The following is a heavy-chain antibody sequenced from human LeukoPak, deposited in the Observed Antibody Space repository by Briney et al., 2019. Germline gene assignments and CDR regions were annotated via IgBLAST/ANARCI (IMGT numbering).Heavy chain of an antibody. D-gene: IGHD6-13*01. J-gene: IGHJ4*02. CDR1: GASFSSSTYY. V-gene: IGHV4-39*01. CDR2: IYYSGST. Sequence: PSETLCLTRTVSGASFSSSTYYWGWIRQPPGKGLEWIGSIYYSGSTYYNPSLKSRVTMSVDTSKNQFSLKLSSVTAADTAVYYCARHAGGISATGTRPFDYWGQGTLVTVSS. CDR3: ARHAGGISATGTRPFDY.